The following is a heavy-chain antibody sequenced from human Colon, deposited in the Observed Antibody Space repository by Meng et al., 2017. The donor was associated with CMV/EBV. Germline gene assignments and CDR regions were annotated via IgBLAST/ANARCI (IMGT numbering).Heavy chain of an antibody. V-gene: IGHV3-23*01. Sequence: GESLKISCATSGFTFDNYAMSWVRQAPGKGLEWVSAIIGGGGSRTYYADSEKGRLTISRDNSKSTLYLQINSQREEDTADYYCAKREYCSGRSCYTLSYYYCDVDVWGQGTTVTVSS. D-gene: IGHD2-2*02. CDR3: AKREYCSGRSCYTLSYYYCDVDV. CDR2: IIGGGGSRT. CDR1: GFTFDNYA. J-gene: IGHJ6*02.